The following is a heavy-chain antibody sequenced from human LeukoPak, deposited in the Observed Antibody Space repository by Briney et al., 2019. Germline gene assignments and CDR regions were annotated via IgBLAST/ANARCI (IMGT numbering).Heavy chain of an antibody. V-gene: IGHV3-23*01. Sequence: PGGSLRLSCAASGFTFSSFAMSWVRQAPGKGLEWVSAISGNGGGTYYADSVKDRLTISRDNSKDTLYLQMNSLRAEDTAVYYCAKALTTVSPLRFWGQGTLVTVSS. CDR1: GFTFSSFA. J-gene: IGHJ4*02. D-gene: IGHD4-17*01. CDR3: AKALTTVSPLRF. CDR2: ISGNGGGT.